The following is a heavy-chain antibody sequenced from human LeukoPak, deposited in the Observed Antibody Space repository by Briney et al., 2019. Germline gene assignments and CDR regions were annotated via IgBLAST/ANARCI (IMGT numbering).Heavy chain of an antibody. J-gene: IGHJ6*03. CDR2: ISGSGDNT. V-gene: IGHV3-23*01. CDR3: ACTACYYYYLDV. Sequence: GGSLRLSCAASGFTFSSHAMSWVRQAPGEGLEWVSAISGSGDNTYYADSVKGRFTTSRDNSKNTLYLHMSSLRAEDTAVYYCACTACYYYYLDVWGKGTTVTVSS. CDR1: GFTFSSHA. D-gene: IGHD5-18*01.